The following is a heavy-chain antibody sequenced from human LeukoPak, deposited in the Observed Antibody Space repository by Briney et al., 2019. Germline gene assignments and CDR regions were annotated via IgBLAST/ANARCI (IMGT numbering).Heavy chain of an antibody. D-gene: IGHD3-22*01. V-gene: IGHV3-7*01. CDR3: AREKVEDYYDSSGYSLDAFDI. Sequence: GGSLRLSCAASGFTFSRYWMSWVRQAPGKGLEWVANIKQDGSEKYYVDSVKGRFTISRDNAKNSLYLQMNSLRAEDTAVYYCAREKVEDYYDSSGYSLDAFDIWGQGTMVTVSS. CDR1: GFTFSRYW. J-gene: IGHJ3*02. CDR2: IKQDGSEK.